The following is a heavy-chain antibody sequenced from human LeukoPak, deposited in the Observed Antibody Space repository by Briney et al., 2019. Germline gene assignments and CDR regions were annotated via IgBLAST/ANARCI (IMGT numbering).Heavy chain of an antibody. CDR1: GITLSNYG. D-gene: IGHD3-22*01. CDR2: ISDSGGRT. J-gene: IGHJ4*02. CDR3: AKRGVVIRVILVGFHKEAYYFDS. V-gene: IGHV3-23*01. Sequence: GGSLRLSCAVSGITLSNYGMSWVRQAPGQGLEWVAGISDSGGRTNYADSVKGRFTISRDNPKNTLYLQMNSLRAEDTAVYFCAKRGVVIRVILVGFHKEAYYFDSWGEGALVTVSS.